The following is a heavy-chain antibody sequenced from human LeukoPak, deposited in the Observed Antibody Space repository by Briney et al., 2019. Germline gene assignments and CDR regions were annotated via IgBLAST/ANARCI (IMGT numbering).Heavy chain of an antibody. CDR3: ARGAVAGPSPIDY. CDR2: INPYSGGT. CDR1: GYTFTGYY. D-gene: IGHD6-19*01. J-gene: IGHJ4*02. V-gene: IGHV1-2*02. Sequence: GASVKVSCKASGYTFTGYYIHWVGQAPGQGLEWMGWINPYSGGTNYAQKFQGRVTMTRDTSITTGYMEMTSLRSDDTAVYYCARGAVAGPSPIDYWGQGTLVTVSS.